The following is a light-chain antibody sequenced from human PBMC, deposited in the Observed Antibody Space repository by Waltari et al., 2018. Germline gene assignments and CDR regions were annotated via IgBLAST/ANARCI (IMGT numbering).Light chain of an antibody. CDR1: QSIGKY. V-gene: IGKV3-20*01. CDR2: ASS. Sequence: EIVLTQSPATLSLSPGERATLSCRASQSIGKYLIWYQQKPGQAPRLLIYASSIRATGIPDRFSGSVSGTDFSRTISSLEPEDFAVYYCQKNEALPATFGQGTKVEIK. J-gene: IGKJ1*01. CDR3: QKNEALPAT.